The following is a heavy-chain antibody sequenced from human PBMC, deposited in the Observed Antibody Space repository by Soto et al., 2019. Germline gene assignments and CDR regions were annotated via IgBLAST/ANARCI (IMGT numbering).Heavy chain of an antibody. CDR3: ARDPHKPPDWLSGYYFDY. CDR2: INSDGSST. D-gene: IGHD3-9*01. J-gene: IGHJ4*02. Sequence: EVQLVESGGGLVQPGGSLRLSCAASGFTFSSYWMHWVRQAPGKGLVWVSRINSDGSSTSYADSVKGRFTISRDNAKNTLYLQMNSLRVEDTAVYYCARDPHKPPDWLSGYYFDYWGQGTLVTVSS. CDR1: GFTFSSYW. V-gene: IGHV3-74*01.